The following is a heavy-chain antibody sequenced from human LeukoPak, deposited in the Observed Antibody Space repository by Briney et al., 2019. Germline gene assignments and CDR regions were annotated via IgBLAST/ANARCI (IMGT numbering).Heavy chain of an antibody. CDR3: ARDAGPAAAGPGDYGMDV. D-gene: IGHD6-13*01. J-gene: IGHJ6*02. CDR2: INHVGST. V-gene: IGHV4-34*01. CDR1: GGSFSGFY. Sequence: PSETLSLTCAAYGGSFSGFYWTWIRQPPGKGLEWIGEINHVGSTNYNPSLKSRVTISVDTSKNQFSLKLSSVTAADTAVYYCARDAGPAAAGPGDYGMDVWGQGTTITVSS.